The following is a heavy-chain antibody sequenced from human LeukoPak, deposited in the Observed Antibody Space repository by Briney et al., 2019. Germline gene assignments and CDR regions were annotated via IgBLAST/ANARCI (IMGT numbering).Heavy chain of an antibody. V-gene: IGHV4-61*02. CDR2: IYTSGST. Sequence: SSETLSLTCTVSSGSIGSGSYYWSWIRQPAGKELEWIVRIYTSGSTYYNPSLRIRVTISLDTSKNHFSLQLSSVTAADTAVYYCARGVSQVRGMWFDPWGQGTLVTVSS. CDR1: SGSIGSGSYY. D-gene: IGHD3-10*01. CDR3: ARGVSQVRGMWFDP. J-gene: IGHJ5*02.